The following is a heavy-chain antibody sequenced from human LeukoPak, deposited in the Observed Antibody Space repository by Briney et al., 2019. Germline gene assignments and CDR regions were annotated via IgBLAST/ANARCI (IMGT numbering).Heavy chain of an antibody. V-gene: IGHV3-30*04. CDR1: GFTFSSYA. J-gene: IGHJ4*02. CDR2: IAYDGSNK. Sequence: GGSLRLSCAASGFTFSSYAMHWVRQAPGKGLEWVAVIAYDGSNKYDGDSVKGRFTISRDNSKNTVYLQMNSLRAEDTAVYYCARDSYSSSWYEMGYWGQGTLVTVSS. CDR3: ARDSYSSSWYEMGY. D-gene: IGHD6-13*01.